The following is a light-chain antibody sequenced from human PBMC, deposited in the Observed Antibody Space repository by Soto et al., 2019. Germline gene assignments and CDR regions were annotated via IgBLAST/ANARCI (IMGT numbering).Light chain of an antibody. CDR3: QSYDSSLSVV. CDR2: GNI. J-gene: IGLJ2*01. CDR1: SSNIGAGYD. Sequence: QSVLTQPPSVSGAPGQRVTISCTGSSSNIGAGYDVHWYQQLPGTAPKLLIDGNINRPSGVPDRFSGSKSGTSASLAITGIQAEDEADYYCQSYDSSLSVVFGGGTQLTVL. V-gene: IGLV1-40*01.